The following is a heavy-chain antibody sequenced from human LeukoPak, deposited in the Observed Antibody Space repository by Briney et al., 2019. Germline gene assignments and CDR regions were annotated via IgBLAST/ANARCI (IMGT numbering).Heavy chain of an antibody. CDR2: IWYDGSDK. Sequence: GGSLRLSCATSGFTFSSYGMHWVRQAPGKGLEWVAVIWYDGSDKYYADSVKGRFTISRDNSKNSLYLQMNSVRTEDTAFYYRAKLGDSGDSLTWGQGTLVTVSS. V-gene: IGHV3-33*06. D-gene: IGHD4-17*01. CDR1: GFTFSSYG. J-gene: IGHJ5*02. CDR3: AKLGDSGDSLT.